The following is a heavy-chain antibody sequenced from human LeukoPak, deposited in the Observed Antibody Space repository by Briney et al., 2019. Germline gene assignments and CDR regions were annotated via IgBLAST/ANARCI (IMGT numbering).Heavy chain of an antibody. CDR2: INEDGIEK. CDR3: ARGRGIAL. Sequence: GALKLSFGASGFTLRSFWMKLGRQGPGKGLEWGANINEDGIEKHYVDSVRGRFTISRDNAKNSLYLQMDSLRADDTAVYYCARGRGIALWGQGTLVTVSS. J-gene: IGHJ5*02. CDR1: GFTLRSFW. V-gene: IGHV3-7*05.